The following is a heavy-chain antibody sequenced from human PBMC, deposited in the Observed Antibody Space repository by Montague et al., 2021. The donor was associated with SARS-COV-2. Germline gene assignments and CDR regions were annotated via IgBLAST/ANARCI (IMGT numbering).Heavy chain of an antibody. V-gene: IGHV4-39*07. Sequence: SETLSLTCTVSGGSISSRSYYWGWIRQPPGKGLEWIGSIYYSGSTNYNPSLKSRVTISVDTSKNQFSLKLSSVTAADTAVYYCARRSRVVTAIWALRTGLTAWFDPGGQGTLVTVSS. CDR2: IYYSGST. D-gene: IGHD2-21*02. CDR3: ARRSRVVTAIWALRTGLTAWFDP. CDR1: GGSISSRSYY. J-gene: IGHJ5*02.